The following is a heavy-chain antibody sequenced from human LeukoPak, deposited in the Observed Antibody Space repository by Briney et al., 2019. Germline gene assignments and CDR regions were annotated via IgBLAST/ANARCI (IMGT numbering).Heavy chain of an antibody. CDR1: GFTFSTYA. V-gene: IGHV3-23*01. D-gene: IGHD4-17*01. CDR3: AKGDGTTVTNFDY. Sequence: AGGSLRLSCEASGFTFSTYAMSWVRQAPGKGLEWVSAISGSGGSTYYADSVKGRFTISRDNSKNTLYLQMNSLRAEDTAVYYCAKGDGTTVTNFDYWGQGTLVTVSS. CDR2: ISGSGGST. J-gene: IGHJ4*02.